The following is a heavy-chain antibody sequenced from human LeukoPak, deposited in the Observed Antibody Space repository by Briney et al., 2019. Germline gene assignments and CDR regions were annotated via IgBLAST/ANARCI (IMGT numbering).Heavy chain of an antibody. V-gene: IGHV1-2*02. CDR2: INPNDGDT. CDR1: GYTFTDYY. J-gene: IGHJ4*02. CDR3: ARANFLYCSSTTCLFDY. D-gene: IGHD2-2*01. Sequence: ASVKVSCKASGYTFTDYYMHWVRQAPGQGFEWMGWINPNDGDTNYARKFQGRVTMTRDTSISTAHMEVSRLRSEDTAVYYCARANFLYCSSTTCLFDYWGQGTLVTVSS.